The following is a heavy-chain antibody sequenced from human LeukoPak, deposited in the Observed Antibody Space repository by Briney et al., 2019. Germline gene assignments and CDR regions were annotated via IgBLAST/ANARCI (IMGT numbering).Heavy chain of an antibody. D-gene: IGHD5-12*01. Sequence: QPGGSLRLSCAASGFTFSSYGMHWVRQAPGKGLEWVAFIRYDGSNKYYADSVKGRFTISRDNSKNTLYLQMNSLRAEDTAVYYCAKDLSTGDIVATIRFNTAMLVTPPYYFDYWGQGTLVTVSS. V-gene: IGHV3-30*02. J-gene: IGHJ4*02. CDR3: AKDLSTGDIVATIRFNTAMLVTPPYYFDY. CDR2: IRYDGSNK. CDR1: GFTFSSYG.